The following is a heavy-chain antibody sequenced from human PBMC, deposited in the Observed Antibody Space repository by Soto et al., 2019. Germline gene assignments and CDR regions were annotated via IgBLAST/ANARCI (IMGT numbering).Heavy chain of an antibody. CDR3: AKAEGVEMATSPPDY. D-gene: IGHD5-12*01. CDR2: ISWDGGST. J-gene: IGHJ4*02. CDR1: GFTFDDYT. Sequence: GESLKISCAASGFTFDDYTMHWVRQAPGKGLEWVSLISWDGGSTYYADSVKGRFTISRDNSKNSLYLQMNSLRTEDTALYYCAKAEGVEMATSPPDYWGQGTLVTVSS. V-gene: IGHV3-43*01.